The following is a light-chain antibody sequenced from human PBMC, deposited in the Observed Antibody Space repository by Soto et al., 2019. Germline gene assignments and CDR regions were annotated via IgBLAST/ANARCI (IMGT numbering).Light chain of an antibody. CDR2: GAS. CDR3: QQYGSSPWT. Sequence: EILFAPSPGTLFLFPGGRATLSCRASQSVSSNYLAWYQQKPGQAPRPLIYGASSRATGIPDRFSGSGAGTDFTLTISRLESEDFAVYYCQQYGSSPWTFGQGTKVDIK. V-gene: IGKV3-20*01. J-gene: IGKJ1*01. CDR1: QSVSSNY.